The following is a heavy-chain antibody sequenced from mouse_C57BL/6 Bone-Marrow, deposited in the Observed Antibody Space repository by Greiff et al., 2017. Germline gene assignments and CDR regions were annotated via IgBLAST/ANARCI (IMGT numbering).Heavy chain of an antibody. CDR3: ASTTVVAPHYYAMDY. D-gene: IGHD1-1*01. Sequence: VQLKESGPVLVKPGPSVKISCKASGFTFTDYYMHWVKQSHGKSLEWIGLVYPYNGGTSYNQKFKGKATLTVDTSSSTAYMELNSLTSEDSAVYYCASTTVVAPHYYAMDYWGEGTSDTVSS. V-gene: IGHV1-36*01. J-gene: IGHJ4*01. CDR1: GFTFTDYY. CDR2: VYPYNGGT.